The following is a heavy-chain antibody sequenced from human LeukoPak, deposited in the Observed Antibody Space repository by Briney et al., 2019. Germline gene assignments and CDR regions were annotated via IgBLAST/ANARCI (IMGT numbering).Heavy chain of an antibody. CDR2: INLSGHTT. Sequence: ASVKVSCKASGDTFANNWLHWVRQAPGQGLEWMGTINLSGHTTVYSQRFQGRVTLTRDTSTSTVYMDLYSLTSEDTAVYYCARELGTTKNFDLWGQGTMVTVSS. V-gene: IGHV1-46*01. J-gene: IGHJ3*01. D-gene: IGHD7-27*01. CDR3: ARELGTTKNFDL. CDR1: GDTFANNW.